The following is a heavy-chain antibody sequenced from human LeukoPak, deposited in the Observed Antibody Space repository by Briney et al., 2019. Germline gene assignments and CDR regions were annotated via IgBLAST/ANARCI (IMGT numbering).Heavy chain of an antibody. D-gene: IGHD6-19*01. J-gene: IGHJ4*02. V-gene: IGHV4-34*01. CDR1: GGSFSGYY. Sequence: KASETLSLTCAVYGGSFSGYYWSWIRQPPGKGLEWIGEINHSGSTNYNPSLKSRVTISVDTSKNQFSLKLSSVTAADTAVYYCARGLAVPRNARRPKFYYFDYWGQGTLVTVSS. CDR3: ARGLAVPRNARRPKFYYFDY. CDR2: INHSGST.